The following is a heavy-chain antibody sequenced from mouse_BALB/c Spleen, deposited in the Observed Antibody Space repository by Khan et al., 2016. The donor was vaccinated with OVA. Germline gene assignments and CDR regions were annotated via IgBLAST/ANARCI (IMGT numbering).Heavy chain of an antibody. CDR3: ARGNWAY. J-gene: IGHJ2*01. CDR2: INSGSSTI. Sequence: EVELVESGGGLVQPGGSRKLSCAASGFTFSSFGMHWVRQAPEKGLEWVAYINSGSSTIYYADPVKGRFTISRDNPKNTLFLQMTSLRSEDTAIYYCARGNWAYWCQGTTLTVSS. D-gene: IGHD4-1*01. CDR1: GFTFSSFG. V-gene: IGHV5-17*02.